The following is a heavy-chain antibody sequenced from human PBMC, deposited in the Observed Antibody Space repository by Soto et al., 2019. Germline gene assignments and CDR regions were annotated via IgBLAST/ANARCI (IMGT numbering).Heavy chain of an antibody. Sequence: EVQLVESGGGLVQPGGSLRLTCVASGFPFSIYSMNWVRQAPGKGLEWSSYITSDTNTIKYADSVKGRFTISTDNAKNLVYLQMNSLRDEDTAVYFCARSVEGHFDYWGQGTVVTVSS. CDR3: ARSVEGHFDY. CDR1: GFPFSIYS. D-gene: IGHD6-19*01. J-gene: IGHJ4*02. V-gene: IGHV3-48*02. CDR2: ITSDTNTI.